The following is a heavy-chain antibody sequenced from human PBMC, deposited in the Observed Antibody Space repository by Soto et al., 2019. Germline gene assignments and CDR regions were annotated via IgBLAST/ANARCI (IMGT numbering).Heavy chain of an antibody. CDR3: AGSPFYANNDYPDY. D-gene: IGHD3-16*01. Sequence: GGSLRLSCAASGFTFSSYEMNWVRQAPGKGLEWVSYISDSGSTLYYADSVKGRFTISRDNAKNSLYLQMNSLRVEDTANYYCAGSPFYANNDYPDYWGQGTLVTVSS. J-gene: IGHJ4*02. CDR2: ISDSGSTL. CDR1: GFTFSSYE. V-gene: IGHV3-48*03.